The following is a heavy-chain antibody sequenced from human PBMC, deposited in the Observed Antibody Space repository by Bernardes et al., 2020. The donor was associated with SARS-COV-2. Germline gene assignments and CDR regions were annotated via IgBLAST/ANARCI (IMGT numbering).Heavy chain of an antibody. CDR3: ARGGRAPAMVGGVINWLDP. J-gene: IGHJ5*02. V-gene: IGHV4-61*08. CDR2: VPFPGTT. Sequence: SETLPLTCIVSGDSVPTGVYYWSSIRQPPGNGLEWLGCVPFPGTTKYNPSLKSRVTISVDTSKNLLSLNLTSVTAADTAVYFCARGGRAPAMVGGVINWLDPWGQGTLVTVSS. CDR1: GDSVPTGVYY. D-gene: IGHD3-10*01.